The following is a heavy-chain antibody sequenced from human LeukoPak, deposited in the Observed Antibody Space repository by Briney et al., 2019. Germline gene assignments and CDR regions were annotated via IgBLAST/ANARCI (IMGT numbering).Heavy chain of an antibody. D-gene: IGHD4-17*01. CDR1: GFTFSSYS. CDR2: ISSSSSTI. V-gene: IGHV3-48*01. CDR3: ARRTYGAFDY. Sequence: PGGSLRLSCAASGFTFSSYSMNWVRQAPGKGLEWVSYISSSSSTIYYADSVKGRFTISRDNAKNSLYLQMNSLRAEDTAVYYCARRTYGAFDYWGQGTLVTVSS. J-gene: IGHJ4*02.